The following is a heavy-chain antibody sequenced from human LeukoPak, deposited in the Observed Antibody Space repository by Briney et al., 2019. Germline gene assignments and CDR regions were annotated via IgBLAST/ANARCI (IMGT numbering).Heavy chain of an antibody. CDR2: ICHSGST. CDR1: GGSISSGGYY. CDR3: ARGRLRAHFDY. Sequence: SQTLSLTCTVSGGSISSGGYYWSWIRQPPGKGLEWIGYICHSGSTYYNPSLKSRVTISVDRSKNQFSLKLSSVTAADTAVYYCARGRLRAHFDYWGQGTLVTVSS. D-gene: IGHD3-16*01. V-gene: IGHV4-30-2*01. J-gene: IGHJ4*02.